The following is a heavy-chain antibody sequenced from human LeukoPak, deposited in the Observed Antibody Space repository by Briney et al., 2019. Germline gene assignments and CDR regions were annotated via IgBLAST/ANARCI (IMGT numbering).Heavy chain of an antibody. CDR3: ARDREITMVRGEFDY. D-gene: IGHD3-10*01. Sequence: SVNVSCKASGGTFSSYAISWVRQAPGQGLEWMGGIIPIFGTANYAQKFQGRVTITADEPTSTAYMELSSLRSEDTAVYYCARDREITMVRGEFDYWGQGTLVTVSS. CDR2: IIPIFGTA. V-gene: IGHV1-69*01. J-gene: IGHJ4*02. CDR1: GGTFSSYA.